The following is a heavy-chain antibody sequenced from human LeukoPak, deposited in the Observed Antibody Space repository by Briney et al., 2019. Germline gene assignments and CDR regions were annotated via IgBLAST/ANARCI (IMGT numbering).Heavy chain of an antibody. CDR2: IYYSGST. CDR3: ASLLLQAGDAY. CDR1: GGSISSYY. V-gene: IGHV4-59*08. J-gene: IGHJ4*02. Sequence: SETLSLTCTVSGGSISSYYWSWIRQPPGKGLEWIGYIYYSGSTNYNPSLKSRVTISVDTSKNQFSLKLSSVTAADTAVYYCASLLLQAGDAYWGQGTLVTVSS. D-gene: IGHD1-26*01.